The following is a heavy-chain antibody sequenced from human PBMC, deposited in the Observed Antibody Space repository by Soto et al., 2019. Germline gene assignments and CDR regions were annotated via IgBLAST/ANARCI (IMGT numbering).Heavy chain of an antibody. J-gene: IGHJ4*02. V-gene: IGHV4-59*01. CDR3: ASSGWYHAIDY. D-gene: IGHD6-19*01. CDR1: GGSISSYY. Sequence: SETLSLTCTVSGGSISSYYWSWIRQPPGKGLEWIGYIYYSGSTNYNPSLKSRVTISVDTSKNQFYLKLSSVTAADTAVYYCASSGWYHAIDYWGQGTLVTVSS. CDR2: IYYSGST.